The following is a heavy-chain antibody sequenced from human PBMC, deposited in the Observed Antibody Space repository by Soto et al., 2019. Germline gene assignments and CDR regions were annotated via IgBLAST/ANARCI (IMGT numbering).Heavy chain of an antibody. Sequence: QVQLVQSGAEVKKPGASVKVSCKASGYTFTSYGISWVRQAPGQGLEWMGWISAYNGDTNYAQKLQGRVTMTTDTSKSTAYRELRSLRADDRAVYYCARIRITMVRGVRPYYYGMDGWGQGTTVTVSS. D-gene: IGHD3-10*01. CDR3: ARIRITMVRGVRPYYYGMDG. CDR1: GYTFTSYG. V-gene: IGHV1-18*01. J-gene: IGHJ6*02. CDR2: ISAYNGDT.